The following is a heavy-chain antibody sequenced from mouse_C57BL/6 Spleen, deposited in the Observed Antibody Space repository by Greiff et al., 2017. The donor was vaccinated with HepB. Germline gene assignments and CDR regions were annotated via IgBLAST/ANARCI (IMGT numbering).Heavy chain of an antibody. Sequence: QVHVKQPGAELVKPGASVKMSCKASGYTFTSYWITWVKQRPGQGLEWIGDIYPGSGSTNYNEKFKSKATLTVDTSSSTAYMQLSSLTSEDSAVYYCARGNYAVYFDYWGQGTTLTVSS. J-gene: IGHJ2*01. V-gene: IGHV1-55*01. CDR2: IYPGSGST. D-gene: IGHD1-1*01. CDR3: ARGNYAVYFDY. CDR1: GYTFTSYW.